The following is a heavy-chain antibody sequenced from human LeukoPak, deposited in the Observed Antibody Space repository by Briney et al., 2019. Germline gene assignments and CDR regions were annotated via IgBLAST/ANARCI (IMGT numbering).Heavy chain of an antibody. CDR3: ARRYYDYVWGSYRQSSYFDY. V-gene: IGHV4-39*01. CDR2: IYYSGST. CDR1: GGSISSSSYY. D-gene: IGHD3-16*02. Sequence: SETLSLTCTVSGGSISSSSYYWGWIRQPPGKGLEWIGSIYYSGSTYYNPSLKSRVTISVDTSKNQFSLKLSPVTAADTAVYYCARRYYDYVWGSYRQSSYFDYWGQGTLVTVSS. J-gene: IGHJ4*02.